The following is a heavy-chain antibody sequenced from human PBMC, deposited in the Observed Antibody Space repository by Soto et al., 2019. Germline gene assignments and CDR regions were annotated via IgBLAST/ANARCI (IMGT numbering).Heavy chain of an antibody. J-gene: IGHJ4*02. CDR3: ARDRAIFVAAIYYFAY. CDR1: EFTFSSYA. Sequence: VRLSCAASEFTFSSYAMHWVRQAPGKGLEWVAVISYDGSNKYYADSVKGRFTISRDNSKNTLYLHMNSLRAEDTAVYYCARDRAIFVAAIYYFAYWGQGSLVTVGS. CDR2: ISYDGSNK. D-gene: IGHD6-6*01. V-gene: IGHV3-30-3*01.